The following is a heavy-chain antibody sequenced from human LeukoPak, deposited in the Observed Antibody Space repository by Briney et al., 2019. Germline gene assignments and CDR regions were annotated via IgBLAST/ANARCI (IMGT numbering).Heavy chain of an antibody. Sequence: GASVKVSCKASGYTFTSYYMHWVRQAPGQGLEWTGIINPSGGSTSYAQKFQGRVTMTRDTSTSTVYMELSSLRSEDTAVYYCARGTMVRGATRWYFDYWGQGTLVTVSS. J-gene: IGHJ4*02. CDR1: GYTFTSYY. CDR3: ARGTMVRGATRWYFDY. CDR2: INPSGGST. D-gene: IGHD3-10*01. V-gene: IGHV1-46*01.